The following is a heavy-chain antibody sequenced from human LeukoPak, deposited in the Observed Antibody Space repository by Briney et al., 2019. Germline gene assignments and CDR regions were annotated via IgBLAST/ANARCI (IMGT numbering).Heavy chain of an antibody. CDR2: IYSGGST. Sequence: GGSLRLSCAASGFTVSSNYMSWVRQAPGKGPEWVSVIYSGGSTDYADSVRGRFTISRDNSKNTLFLQMNSLRVEDTAVYYCARRGIYDSSGYPDYWGQGTLVTVSS. V-gene: IGHV3-66*01. CDR3: ARRGIYDSSGYPDY. CDR1: GFTVSSNY. D-gene: IGHD3-22*01. J-gene: IGHJ4*02.